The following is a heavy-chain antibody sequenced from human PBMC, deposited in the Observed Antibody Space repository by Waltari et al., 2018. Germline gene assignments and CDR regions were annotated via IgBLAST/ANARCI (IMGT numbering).Heavy chain of an antibody. V-gene: IGHV4-4*09. CDR3: ARGPLSGYYCSGAFDI. Sequence: QVQLQESGPGLVKPSETLSLTCTVSDGSISSPYWTWIRQPPGKTLEWVGFIYTTGSPNNNPTLKRRVTISLDTSKNQFALKLSSVTAADTAVYYCARGPLSGYYCSGAFDIWGQGTMVTVAS. CDR1: DGSISSPY. CDR2: IYTTGSP. J-gene: IGHJ3*02. D-gene: IGHD3-22*01.